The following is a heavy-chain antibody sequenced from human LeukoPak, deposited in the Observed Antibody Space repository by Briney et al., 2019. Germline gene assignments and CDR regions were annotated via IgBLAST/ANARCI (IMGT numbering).Heavy chain of an antibody. V-gene: IGHV4-4*07. CDR1: GGSISSYY. Sequence: SETLSLTCTVSGGSISSYYWSWIRQPAGRGLEWIGRIYTSGSTNYNPSLKSRVTMSVDTSKNQFSLKLSSVTAADTAVYYCARDRLSSGWYDYWGQGTLVTVSS. CDR3: ARDRLSSGWYDY. CDR2: IYTSGST. J-gene: IGHJ4*02. D-gene: IGHD6-19*01.